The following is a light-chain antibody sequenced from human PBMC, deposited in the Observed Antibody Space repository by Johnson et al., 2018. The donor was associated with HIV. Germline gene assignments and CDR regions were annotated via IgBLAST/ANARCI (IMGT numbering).Light chain of an antibody. V-gene: IGLV1-51*01. CDR2: DNN. Sequence: QSVLTQPPSVSAAPGQKVTISCSGSSSNIGNNYVSWYQQLPGTAPKLLIYDNNKRPSGIPDRFSGSKSGTSATLGITGLQTGDEADYYCGTWDSSLSAYVFGNGTKVPVL. CDR1: SSNIGNNY. CDR3: GTWDSSLSAYV. J-gene: IGLJ1*01.